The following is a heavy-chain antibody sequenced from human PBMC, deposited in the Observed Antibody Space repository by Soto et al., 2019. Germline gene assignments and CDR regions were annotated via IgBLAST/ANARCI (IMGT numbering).Heavy chain of an antibody. V-gene: IGHV3-30-3*01. CDR3: NRGDMPRNDY. D-gene: IGHD2-15*01. CDR1: GFTFSSYA. CDR2: ISYDGSNK. Sequence: SGWSLRLSCSSSGFTFSSYAMHWFRQAPGTGLEWVAVISYDGSNKYYADSVKGRFTISRDNSKNTLYLQMNSLRAEDTAVYYGNRGDMPRNDYWGQGTWVTVYS. J-gene: IGHJ4*02.